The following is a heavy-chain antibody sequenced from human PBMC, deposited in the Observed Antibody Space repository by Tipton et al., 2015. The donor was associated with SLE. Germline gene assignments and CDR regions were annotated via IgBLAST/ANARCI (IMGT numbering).Heavy chain of an antibody. CDR2: IYYSGST. CDR3: ARGDYDFWSGYLYYFDY. D-gene: IGHD3-3*01. CDR1: GGSISSSNW. V-gene: IGHV4-4*02. Sequence: TLSLTCAVSGGSISSSNWWSWVRQPPGKGLEWIGEIYYSGSTNFNPSLKSRVTISVDTSKNQFSLKLSSVTAADTAVYYCARGDYDFWSGYLYYFDYWGQGTLVTVSS. J-gene: IGHJ4*02.